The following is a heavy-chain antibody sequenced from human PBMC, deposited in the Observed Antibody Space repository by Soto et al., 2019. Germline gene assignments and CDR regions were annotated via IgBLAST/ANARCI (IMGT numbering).Heavy chain of an antibody. D-gene: IGHD6-19*01. Sequence: PEGYLRLSCTDSGFTLSSYAMSWVRQAPGKGLEWVSAISGSGGSTYYADSVKGRFTISRDNSKNTLYLQMNSLRAEDTAVYYCAKDSGSGWYGNYYFDYWGQGTLVTVSS. J-gene: IGHJ4*02. CDR3: AKDSGSGWYGNYYFDY. V-gene: IGHV3-23*01. CDR1: GFTLSSYA. CDR2: ISGSGGST.